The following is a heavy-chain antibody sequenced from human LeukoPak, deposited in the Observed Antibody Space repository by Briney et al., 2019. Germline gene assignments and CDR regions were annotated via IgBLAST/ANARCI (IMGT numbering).Heavy chain of an antibody. Sequence: SVKVSCKASGGTFSSYAISWVRQAPAQGLEWMGGIIPIFGTANYAQKFQGRVTITADESTSTAYMELSSLRSEDTAVYYCARSAAADANPFDYWGQGTLVTVSS. CDR3: ARSAAADANPFDY. D-gene: IGHD6-13*01. V-gene: IGHV1-69*13. J-gene: IGHJ4*02. CDR1: GGTFSSYA. CDR2: IIPIFGTA.